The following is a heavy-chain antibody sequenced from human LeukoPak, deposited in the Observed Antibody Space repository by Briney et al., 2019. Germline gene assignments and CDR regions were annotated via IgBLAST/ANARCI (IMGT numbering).Heavy chain of an antibody. J-gene: IGHJ4*02. D-gene: IGHD6-13*01. Sequence: GGSLRLSCAASGFTFTTYWMGWVRQAPGKGLEWVSAVSGSGGSTYYADSVKGRFTISKDNSKNTLYLQMNSLRAEDTAVYYCAKTQSSSWYFDYWGQGTLVTVSS. CDR3: AKTQSSSWYFDY. CDR1: GFTFTTYW. CDR2: VSGSGGST. V-gene: IGHV3-23*01.